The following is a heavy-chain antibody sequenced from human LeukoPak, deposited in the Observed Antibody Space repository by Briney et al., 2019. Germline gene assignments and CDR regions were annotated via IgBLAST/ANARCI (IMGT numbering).Heavy chain of an antibody. CDR3: ARPMFDWYFDL. Sequence: PSETLSLTCTVSGGPISSSSYYWGWIRQPPGKGLEWIGSIYYSGSTYYNPSLKSRVTISVDTSKNQFSLKLSSVTAADTAVYYCARPMFDWYFDLWGRGTLVTVSS. V-gene: IGHV4-39*01. CDR1: GGPISSSSYY. J-gene: IGHJ2*01. CDR2: IYYSGST. D-gene: IGHD3-10*02.